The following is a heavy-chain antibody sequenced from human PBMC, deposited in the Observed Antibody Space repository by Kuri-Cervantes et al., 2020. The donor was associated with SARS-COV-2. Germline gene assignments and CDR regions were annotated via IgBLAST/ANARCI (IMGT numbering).Heavy chain of an antibody. CDR3: SACGSTDCYNYYYYGLDV. CDR2: IRNEVNSYTT. D-gene: IGHD2-2*01. J-gene: IGHJ6*02. CDR1: GFSFSDHY. Sequence: LSLTCAASGFSFSDHYMDWVRQAPGKGLEWVGRIRNEVNSYTTEYAASVRGSFTISRADSQNSLFLQMNSLKTEDTAVYYCSACGSTDCYNYYYYGLDVWGQGTTVTVSS. V-gene: IGHV3-72*01.